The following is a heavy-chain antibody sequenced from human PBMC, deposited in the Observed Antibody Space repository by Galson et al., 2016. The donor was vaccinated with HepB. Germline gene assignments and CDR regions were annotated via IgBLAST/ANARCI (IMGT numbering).Heavy chain of an antibody. CDR3: IRSRYGEAEYYGMDV. CDR1: GFTFSNYW. V-gene: IGHV3-7*03. D-gene: IGHD4/OR15-4a*01. J-gene: IGHJ6*02. CDR2: IKKDGSEK. Sequence: SLRLSCAVSGFTFSNYWMSWVRQAPGKGLEWVALIKKDGSEKHLVDSVRGRFTISRDNAKNSLYLQMSNLRAEDTAVYYCIRSRYGEAEYYGMDVWGQGTTVTVSS.